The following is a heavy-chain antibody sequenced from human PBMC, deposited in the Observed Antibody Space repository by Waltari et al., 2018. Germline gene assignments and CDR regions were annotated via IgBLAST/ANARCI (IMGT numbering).Heavy chain of an antibody. D-gene: IGHD5-12*01. Sequence: QVDLVESGGGVVQPGRSLRLSSAASGVTFHNYDMHWVRQARGKGLEWVAAISFDSNNKYYTDSVKGRFTISRDNSKNMLYLEMNSLGTEDTALYYCASVADTGYKTNWGQGTLVTVSS. CDR2: ISFDSNNK. CDR3: ASVADTGYKTN. CDR1: GVTFHNYD. V-gene: IGHV3-30-3*01. J-gene: IGHJ4*02.